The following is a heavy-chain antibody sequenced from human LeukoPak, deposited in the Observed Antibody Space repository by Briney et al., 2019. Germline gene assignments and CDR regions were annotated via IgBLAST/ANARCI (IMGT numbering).Heavy chain of an antibody. CDR1: GYTFTSYG. D-gene: IGHD1-26*01. V-gene: IGHV1-18*01. J-gene: IGHJ6*02. CDR3: ARGGATGRYYYYYGMDV. Sequence: ASVKVSCKASGYTFTSYGISRVRQAPGQGLEWMGWISAYNGNTNYAQKLQGRVTMTTDTSTSTAYMELRSLRSDDTAVYYCARGGATGRYYYYYGMDVWGQGTTVTVSS. CDR2: ISAYNGNT.